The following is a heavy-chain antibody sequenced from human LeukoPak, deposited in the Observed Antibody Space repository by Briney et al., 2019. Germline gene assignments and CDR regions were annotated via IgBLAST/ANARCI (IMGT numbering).Heavy chain of an antibody. V-gene: IGHV3-21*01. CDR3: TRDRNDYGDPDAFDI. J-gene: IGHJ3*02. CDR1: GFTFSDFA. Sequence: PGGSLRLSCAASGFTFSDFAMNWVRQAPGKGLEWVSSTTRVSTYIYYAESVQGRFTISGDNHKDLLYLQLNSLRGDDTGIYYCTRDRNDYGDPDAFDIWGQGTVVTVSS. CDR2: TTRVSTYI. D-gene: IGHD4-17*01.